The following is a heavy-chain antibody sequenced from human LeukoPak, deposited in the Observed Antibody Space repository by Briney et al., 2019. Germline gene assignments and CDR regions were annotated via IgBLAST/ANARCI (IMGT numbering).Heavy chain of an antibody. V-gene: IGHV1-2*06. CDR1: GYTFTCYY. CDR3: ARVGYYGSGSYLSY. CDR2: INPNSGGT. D-gene: IGHD3-10*01. Sequence: GASVKVSCKASGYTFTCYYMHWVRQAPGQGLEWMGRINPNSGGTNYAQNFQGRVTMTRDTSISTAYMELSRLRSDDTAVYYCARVGYYGSGSYLSYWGQGTLVTVSS. J-gene: IGHJ4*02.